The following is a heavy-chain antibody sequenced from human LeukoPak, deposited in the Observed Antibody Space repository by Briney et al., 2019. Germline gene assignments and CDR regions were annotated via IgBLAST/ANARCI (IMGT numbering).Heavy chain of an antibody. CDR1: GGSISSSSYY. Sequence: SETLSLTCTVSGGSISSSSYYWGWIRRPPGKGLEWIGNIYYSGSTNYNPSLKSRVTISVDTSKNQFSLKLSSVTAADTAVYYCASGSGYYDSWGQGALVTVSS. D-gene: IGHD3-22*01. J-gene: IGHJ5*01. V-gene: IGHV4-39*07. CDR3: ASGSGYYDS. CDR2: IYYSGST.